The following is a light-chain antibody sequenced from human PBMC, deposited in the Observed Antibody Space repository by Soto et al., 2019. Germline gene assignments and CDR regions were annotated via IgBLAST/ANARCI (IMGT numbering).Light chain of an antibody. Sequence: QSAPTQPAPLSGSPGQSITISRTGTSSDIGGYDYVSWYQQYPGKAPKLMIYDVSNRPSGVSDRFSGSKSANTASLTISGLQAEDEADYYCNSYTTSSSLYVFGTGTKVTVL. J-gene: IGLJ1*01. V-gene: IGLV2-14*01. CDR1: SSDIGGYDY. CDR3: NSYTTSSSLYV. CDR2: DVS.